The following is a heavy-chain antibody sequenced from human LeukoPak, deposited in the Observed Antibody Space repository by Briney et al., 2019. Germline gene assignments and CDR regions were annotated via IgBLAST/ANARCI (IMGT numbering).Heavy chain of an antibody. CDR1: GYSFTSYW. CDR3: ARRIAAAGTAPGDYYYGMDV. CDR2: IDPSDSYT. D-gene: IGHD6-13*01. V-gene: IGHV5-10-1*01. Sequence: GESLKISCEGSGYSFTSYWISWVRQMPGKGLEWMGRIDPSDSYTNYSPSFQGHVTISADKSISTAYLQWSSLKASDTAMYYCARRIAAAGTAPGDYYYGMDVWGQGTTVTVSS. J-gene: IGHJ6*02.